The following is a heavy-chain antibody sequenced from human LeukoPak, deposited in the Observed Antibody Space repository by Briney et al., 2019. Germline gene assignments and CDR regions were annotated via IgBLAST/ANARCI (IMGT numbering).Heavy chain of an antibody. J-gene: IGHJ4*02. Sequence: PGGSLRLSCEASGFTFSSYWMHWVRQAPGKGLVWVSRIKSDGSNYYADSAKGRFTISRDNAKNTLYLQMNSLRAEDTAVYYCARGAWTAYYFDYWGQGSLVTVSS. V-gene: IGHV3-74*01. D-gene: IGHD3/OR15-3a*01. CDR2: IKSDGSN. CDR1: GFTFSSYW. CDR3: ARGAWTAYYFDY.